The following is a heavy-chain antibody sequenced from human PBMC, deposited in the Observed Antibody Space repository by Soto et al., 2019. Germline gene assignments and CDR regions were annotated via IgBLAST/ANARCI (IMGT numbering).Heavy chain of an antibody. CDR1: GFSLTTSGVG. Sequence: QITLNESGPTVVNPAETLTLTCTFSGFSLTTSGVGVGWIRQSPGKAPEWLPLIYWDDDKRYSASLKSRLTITKDTSKNQVVLTMASVDPADTATYYCAHRILRTVFGLVTTTAIYFDFWGQGTPVVVSS. CDR2: IYWDDDK. V-gene: IGHV2-5*02. CDR3: AHRILRTVFGLVTTTAIYFDF. D-gene: IGHD3-3*01. J-gene: IGHJ4*02.